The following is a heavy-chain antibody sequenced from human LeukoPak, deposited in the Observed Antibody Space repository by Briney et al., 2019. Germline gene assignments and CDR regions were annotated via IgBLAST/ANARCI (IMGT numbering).Heavy chain of an antibody. CDR3: AKDYYYDSSGVFDY. CDR2: ISWNSGSI. CDR1: GFTFDDYA. J-gene: IGHJ4*02. Sequence: GGSLRLSCAASGFTFDDYAMHWVRQAPGKGLEWVSGISWNSGSIGYADSVKGRFTISRDNAKNSLYLQMNSLRAEDTALYYCAKDYYYDSSGVFDYWGQGTLVTVSS. D-gene: IGHD3-22*01. V-gene: IGHV3-9*01.